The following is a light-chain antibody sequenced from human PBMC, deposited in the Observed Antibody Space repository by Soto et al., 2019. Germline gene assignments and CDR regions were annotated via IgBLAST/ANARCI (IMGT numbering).Light chain of an antibody. CDR2: CAS. J-gene: IGKJ3*01. Sequence: EIMMTQSPGTLSVSPGEGATLSCTASQSVNLNLAWYQYKPGQPPRHLLYCASTRSTGNPVRLRGSGSGTEFTLTMSSIQSEDSAVYDCHQYYSWPRGTFGPGTKV. CDR1: QSVNLN. V-gene: IGKV3-15*01. CDR3: HQYYSWPRGT.